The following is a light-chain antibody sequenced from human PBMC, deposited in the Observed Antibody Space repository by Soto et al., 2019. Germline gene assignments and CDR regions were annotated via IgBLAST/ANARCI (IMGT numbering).Light chain of an antibody. CDR3: QQYNSYSLT. CDR1: QSISSW. V-gene: IGKV1-5*03. J-gene: IGKJ4*01. CDR2: KVS. Sequence: DIQMTQSPSTLSASIGDRVTITCRASQSISSWLAWYQQTQGKAPKFLIHKVSTLVSGVPSRFRGSGSGTEFTLTISRLQPDDVETDYCQQYNSYSLTFGGGTKVDIK.